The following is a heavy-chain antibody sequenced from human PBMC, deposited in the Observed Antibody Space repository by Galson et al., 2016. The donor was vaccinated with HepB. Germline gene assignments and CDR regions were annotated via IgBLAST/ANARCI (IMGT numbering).Heavy chain of an antibody. J-gene: IGHJ4*02. V-gene: IGHV4-59*03. Sequence: SETVSLTCTVSGGSINGYFWAWIRQPPGKGLEWLGHVYYNGATSYSPSLWSRVAMSVDMSKNQWSLRLNSMTAADTAFYYCARYDIRGYYYEIWGQGTLVTVSS. CDR2: VYYNGAT. CDR3: ARYDIRGYYYEI. CDR1: GGSINGYF. D-gene: IGHD3-22*01.